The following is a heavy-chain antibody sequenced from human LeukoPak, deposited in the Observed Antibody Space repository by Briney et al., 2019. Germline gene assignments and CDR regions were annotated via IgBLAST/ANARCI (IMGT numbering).Heavy chain of an antibody. V-gene: IGHV4-34*01. D-gene: IGHD3-3*01. J-gene: IGHJ4*02. CDR2: INHSGST. CDR3: ARGSPTTYDFWSGYYGLSFDY. Sequence: SETPSLTCAVYGGSFSGYYWSWIRQPPGKGLEWIGEINHSGSTNYNPSLKSRVTISVDTSKNQFSLKLSSVTAADTAVYYCARGSPTTYDFWSGYYGLSFDYWGQGTLVTVSS. CDR1: GGSFSGYY.